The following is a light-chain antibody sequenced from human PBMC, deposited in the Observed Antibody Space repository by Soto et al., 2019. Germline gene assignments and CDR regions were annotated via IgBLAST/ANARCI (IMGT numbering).Light chain of an antibody. CDR3: QYYGSSST. CDR2: CAS. J-gene: IGKJ1*01. Sequence: EVVLTQSPGTLSLSPGERATLSCRASQSISGSFLAWYQQKPGQAPRLLLYCASIRATGIPDRFSGSESGTDFTLTISRLEPADFAVYYCQYYGSSSTFGQGTKVDIK. CDR1: QSISGSF. V-gene: IGKV3-20*01.